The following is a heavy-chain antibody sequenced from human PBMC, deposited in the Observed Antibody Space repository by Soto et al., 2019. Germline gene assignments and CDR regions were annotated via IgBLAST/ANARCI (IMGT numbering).Heavy chain of an antibody. Sequence: QLQLQESGPGLVKPSETLSLTCTVSGGSISSSSYYWGWIRQPPGKGLEWIGSIYYSGSTYYNPSLKSRVTISVDTSKNQFALKLRSVTAADTAVYYCARGYSSGWYPFDYWGQGTLVTVSS. J-gene: IGHJ4*02. CDR1: GGSISSSSYY. CDR2: IYYSGST. V-gene: IGHV4-39*01. D-gene: IGHD6-19*01. CDR3: ARGYSSGWYPFDY.